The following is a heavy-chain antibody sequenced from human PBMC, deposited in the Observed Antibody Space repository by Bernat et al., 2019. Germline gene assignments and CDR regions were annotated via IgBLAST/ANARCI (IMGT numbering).Heavy chain of an antibody. V-gene: IGHV4-34*01. D-gene: IGHD5-18*01. CDR2: INHSGST. J-gene: IGHJ4*02. CDR3: ARKRDTAMVFFDY. Sequence: QVQLQQWGAGLLKPSETLSLTCAVYGGSFSGYYWSWIRQPPGKGLEWIGEINHSGSTNYNPSLKGRVTISVDTSKNQFSLKLSSVTAADTAVYYCARKRDTAMVFFDYWGQGTLVTVSS. CDR1: GGSFSGYY.